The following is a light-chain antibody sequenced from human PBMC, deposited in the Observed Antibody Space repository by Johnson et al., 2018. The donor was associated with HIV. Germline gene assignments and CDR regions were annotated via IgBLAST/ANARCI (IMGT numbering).Light chain of an antibody. CDR3: GTWDSSLSGV. Sequence: QSVLTQPPSVSAAPGQKVTISCSGSSSNIGSNYVSWYQHLPGTAPKLLIYDNYKRPSGIPDRFSASKSGTSATLGITGLQTGDEADYYCGTWDSSLSGVFGTGTKVTVL. V-gene: IGLV1-51*01. CDR2: DNY. J-gene: IGLJ1*01. CDR1: SSNIGSNY.